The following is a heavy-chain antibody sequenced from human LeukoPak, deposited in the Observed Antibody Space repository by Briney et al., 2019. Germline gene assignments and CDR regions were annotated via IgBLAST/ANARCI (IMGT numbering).Heavy chain of an antibody. V-gene: IGHV3-21*01. CDR2: ISSSSSYI. D-gene: IGHD1-26*01. CDR1: GFTFSSYS. CDR3: ARGLVGATEDY. J-gene: IGHJ4*02. Sequence: GGSLGLSCAASGFTFSSYSMNWVRQAPGKGLEWVSSISSSSSYIYYADSVKGRFTISRDNAKNSLYLQMNSLRAEDTAVYYCARGLVGATEDYWGQGTLVTVSS.